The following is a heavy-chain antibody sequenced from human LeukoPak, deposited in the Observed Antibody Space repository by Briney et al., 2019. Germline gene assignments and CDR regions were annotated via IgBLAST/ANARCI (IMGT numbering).Heavy chain of an antibody. J-gene: IGHJ6*03. CDR2: IYYSGST. V-gene: IGHV4-39*01. CDR1: GGSISSSSYY. D-gene: IGHD3-3*01. CDR3: ARPTNYDFWSGSQADYYYYMDV. Sequence: SETLSLTCTVSGGSISSSSYYWGWIRQPPGKGLEWIGSIYYSGSTYYNPSLKSRVTISVDTSKNQFSLKLSSVTAADTAVYYCARPTNYDFWSGSQADYYYYMDVWGKGTTVTVSS.